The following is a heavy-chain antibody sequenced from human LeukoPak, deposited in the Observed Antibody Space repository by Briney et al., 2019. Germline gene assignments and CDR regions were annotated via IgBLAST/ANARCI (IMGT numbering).Heavy chain of an antibody. D-gene: IGHD3-3*01. V-gene: IGHV4-38-2*01. CDR2: IYHSGST. CDR3: ARPFWSGYYDAFDI. Sequence: PSETLSLTCAVSGYSISSGYYWGWIRQPPGKGLEWIGSIYHSGSTYYNPSLKSRVTISVGTSKNQFSLKLSSVTAADTAVYYCARPFWSGYYDAFDIWGQGTMVTVSS. J-gene: IGHJ3*02. CDR1: GYSISSGYY.